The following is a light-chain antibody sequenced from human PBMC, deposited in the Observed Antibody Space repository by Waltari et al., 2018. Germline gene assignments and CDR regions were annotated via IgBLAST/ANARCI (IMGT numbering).Light chain of an antibody. CDR2: DTS. V-gene: IGKV3-11*01. J-gene: IGKJ4*01. CDR1: QSIRNY. Sequence: EIVLTQSPATLSLSPGERTPLSCRASQSIRNYLAWYQQKPGQAPRLLIYDTSNRATGIPARFSGSGSGTDFTLTISSLEPEDFAVYYCQHRYSWPLTFGGGTKVEIK. CDR3: QHRYSWPLT.